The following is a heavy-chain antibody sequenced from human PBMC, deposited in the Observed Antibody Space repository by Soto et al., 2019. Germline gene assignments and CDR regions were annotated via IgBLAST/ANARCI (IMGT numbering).Heavy chain of an antibody. J-gene: IGHJ5*02. CDR3: AKDPYYSVTGYNNWFDP. CDR2: IKYDDSEN. CDR1: GFTFNTYW. D-gene: IGHD3-9*01. V-gene: IGHV3-7*01. Sequence: GESLKLSCAASGFTFNTYWMSWVRQAPGKGLEWLANIKYDDSENYYVDSVKGRFTISRDNAKNSLYLQMNSLRPEDTAVYYCAKDPYYSVTGYNNWFDPWGQGTLVTVSS.